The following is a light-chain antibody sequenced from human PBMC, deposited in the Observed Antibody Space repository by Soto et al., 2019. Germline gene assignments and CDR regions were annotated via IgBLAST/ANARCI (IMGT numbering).Light chain of an antibody. CDR2: DAS. Sequence: EIVLTQSPGTLSLSPGERATLSCRASQSVSNTYLAWYQQKPGQAPRLLIYDASSRATGIPDRFSGSGSGTDFTLTICRLEPEDFAVYYCQQYGRSPGLFTFGPGTKVDIK. V-gene: IGKV3-20*01. J-gene: IGKJ3*01. CDR3: QQYGRSPGLFT. CDR1: QSVSNTY.